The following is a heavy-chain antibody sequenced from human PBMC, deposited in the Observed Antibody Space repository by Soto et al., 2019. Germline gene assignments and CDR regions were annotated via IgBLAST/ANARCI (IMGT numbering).Heavy chain of an antibody. CDR1: GFTFSNAW. V-gene: IGHV3-15*07. CDR3: ARHDYYGSGSYYNGNRGLSY. Sequence: PGGSLRLSCAASGFTFSNAWMNWVRQAPGKGLEWVGRIKSKTDGGTTDYAAPVKGRFTISRDDSKNTLYLQMNSLKTEDTAVYYCARHDYYGSGSYYNGNRGLSYWGQGTLVTVSS. J-gene: IGHJ4*02. D-gene: IGHD3-10*01. CDR2: IKSKTDGGTT.